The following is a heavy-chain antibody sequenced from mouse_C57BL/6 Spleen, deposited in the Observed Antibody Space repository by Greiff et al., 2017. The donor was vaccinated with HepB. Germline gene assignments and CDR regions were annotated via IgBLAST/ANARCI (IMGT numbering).Heavy chain of an antibody. V-gene: IGHV1-81*01. CDR3: ARLITPVVATDAMGC. CDR1: GYTFTSYG. CDR2: IYPRSGNT. J-gene: IGHJ4*01. D-gene: IGHD1-1*01. Sequence: QVQLQQSGAELARPGASVKLSCKASGYTFTSYGISWVKQRTGQGLEWIGEIYPRSGNTYYNEKFKGKATLTADKSSSTAYMELRSLTSEDSAVYFCARLITPVVATDAMGCWGQGTSVTVAS.